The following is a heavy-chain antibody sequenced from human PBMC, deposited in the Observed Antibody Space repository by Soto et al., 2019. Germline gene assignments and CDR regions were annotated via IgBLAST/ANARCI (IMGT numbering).Heavy chain of an antibody. Sequence: GGSLRLSCAASGFTFSSYAMSWVRQAPGKGLEWVSAISGSGGSTYYADSVKGRFTISRDNSKNTLYLQMNSLRAEDTAVYYCAGMVHSYYYYYYVMDGWGQGTTVTVSS. J-gene: IGHJ6*02. CDR2: ISGSGGST. CDR3: AGMVHSYYYYYYVMDG. V-gene: IGHV3-23*01. CDR1: GFTFSSYA. D-gene: IGHD2-8*01.